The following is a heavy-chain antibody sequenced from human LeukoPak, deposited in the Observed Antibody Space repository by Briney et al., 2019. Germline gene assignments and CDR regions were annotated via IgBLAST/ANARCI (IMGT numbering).Heavy chain of an antibody. CDR1: GFTFSSYA. V-gene: IGHV3-23*01. CDR2: ISGSGGST. J-gene: IGHJ4*02. D-gene: IGHD6-19*01. Sequence: GGSLRLSCAASGFTFSSYAMSWVRQAPGKGLEWVSAISGSGGSTYYADSVKGRFTISRDNSKNTLYLQMYSLRAEDTAVYYCAKDVGSGWYVFDYWGQGTLVTVSS. CDR3: AKDVGSGWYVFDY.